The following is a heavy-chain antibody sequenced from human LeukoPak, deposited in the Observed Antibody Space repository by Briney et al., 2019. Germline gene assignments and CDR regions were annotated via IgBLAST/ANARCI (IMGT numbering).Heavy chain of an antibody. CDR3: ARDPPDYGDYAEDY. D-gene: IGHD4-17*01. CDR1: GFTFSSYA. J-gene: IGHJ4*02. Sequence: GSLRLSCAASGFTFSSYAMSWVRQAPGKGLEWVSAISGSGGSTYYADSVKGRFTISRDNSKNTLYLQMNSLRAEDTAVYYCARDPPDYGDYAEDYWGQGTLVTVSS. V-gene: IGHV3-23*01. CDR2: ISGSGGST.